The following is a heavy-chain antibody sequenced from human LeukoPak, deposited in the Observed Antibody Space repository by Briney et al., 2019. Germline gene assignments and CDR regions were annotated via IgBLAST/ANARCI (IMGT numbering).Heavy chain of an antibody. D-gene: IGHD2/OR15-2a*01. CDR2: ISSDGGAT. V-gene: IGHV3-64D*06. CDR1: GFTFSSSP. J-gene: IGHJ4*02. CDR3: VKEIAYYDY. Sequence: GGSLRLSCSASGFTFSSSPMHWLRQAPGRGLEFVSAISSDGGATYYADSVRGRFTISRDNSKNTLFLQMSSLRAEDTAVYYCVKEIAYYDYWGQGTLVTVSS.